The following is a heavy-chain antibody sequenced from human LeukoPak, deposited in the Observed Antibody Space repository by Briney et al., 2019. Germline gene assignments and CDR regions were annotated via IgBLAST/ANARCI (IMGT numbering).Heavy chain of an antibody. D-gene: IGHD3-22*01. CDR2: IYYSGST. J-gene: IGHJ4*02. V-gene: IGHV4-39*02. CDR1: GGSISSSSYY. Sequence: SETLSLTCTVSGGSISSSSYYWGWIRQPPGKGLEWIGSIYYSGSTYYNPSLKSRVTISVDTSKNQFSLKLTSVTAADTAVYYCARDNDSSGYPNYFDYWGQGILVTVSS. CDR3: ARDNDSSGYPNYFDY.